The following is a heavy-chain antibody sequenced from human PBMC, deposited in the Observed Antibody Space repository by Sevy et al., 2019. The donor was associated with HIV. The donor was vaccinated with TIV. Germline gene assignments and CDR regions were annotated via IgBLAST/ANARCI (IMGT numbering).Heavy chain of an antibody. Sequence: ASVKVSCKASGYTFTSYGISWVRQAPGQGLEWMGWINAYNGNTNYAQKLQGRVTMTTDTSTSTAYMELRSLRSDDTAVYYCARDPSVSRLVRTTLSFDYWGQGTLVTVSS. J-gene: IGHJ4*02. CDR2: INAYNGNT. D-gene: IGHD3-9*01. CDR3: ARDPSVSRLVRTTLSFDY. V-gene: IGHV1-18*01. CDR1: GYTFTSYG.